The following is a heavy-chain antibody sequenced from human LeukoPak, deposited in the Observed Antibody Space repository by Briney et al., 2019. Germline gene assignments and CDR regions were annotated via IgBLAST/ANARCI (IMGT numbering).Heavy chain of an antibody. CDR2: IYYSGST. D-gene: IGHD3-10*01. CDR3: AREDRSWFGELFEGFDY. V-gene: IGHV4-59*01. Sequence: SETLSLTCTVSGGSISSYYWSWIRQPPRKGLEWIGYIYYSGSTNYNPSLKSRVTISVDTSKNQFSLKLSSVTAADTAVYYCAREDRSWFGELFEGFDYWGQGTLVTVSS. CDR1: GGSISSYY. J-gene: IGHJ4*02.